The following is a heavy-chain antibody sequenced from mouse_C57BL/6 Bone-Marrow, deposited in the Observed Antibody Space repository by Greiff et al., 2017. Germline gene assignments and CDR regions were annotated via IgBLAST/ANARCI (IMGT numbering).Heavy chain of an antibody. D-gene: IGHD2-2*01. CDR1: GYTFTSYW. CDR3: ARRRYMVTTGFDY. CDR2: IHPNSGST. V-gene: IGHV1-64*01. Sequence: QVQLQQPGAELVKPGASVKLSCKASGYTFTSYWMHWVKQRPGQGLEWIGMIHPNSGSTNYNEKFKSKATLTVDKSSSTAYMQLSSLTSEDSAVYYWARRRYMVTTGFDYWGQGTTLTVSS. J-gene: IGHJ2*01.